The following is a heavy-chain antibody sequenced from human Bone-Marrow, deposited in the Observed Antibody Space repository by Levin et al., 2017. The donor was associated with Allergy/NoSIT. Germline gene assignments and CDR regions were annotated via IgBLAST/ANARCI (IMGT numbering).Heavy chain of an antibody. V-gene: IGHV5-51*01. J-gene: IGHJ3*02. D-gene: IGHD5-18*01. CDR1: GYTFTNYW. CDR3: AKRGTESRYSSDI. CDR2: IYPGDSDT. Sequence: GESLKISCKGSGYTFTNYWIAWVRQMPGKGLECMGIIYPGDSDTRYSPSFQGQVTISADKSISTAYLEWSSLKASDTAMYFCAKRGTESRYSSDIWGHGTMVTVSS.